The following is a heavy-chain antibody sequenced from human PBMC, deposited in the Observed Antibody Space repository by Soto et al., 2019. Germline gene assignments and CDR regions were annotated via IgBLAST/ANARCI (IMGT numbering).Heavy chain of an antibody. CDR3: AKDMDGFLEWLPHFDY. V-gene: IGHV3-23*01. J-gene: IGHJ4*02. Sequence: EVQLLESGGGLVQPGGSLRLYCAASGFTFSSYAMSWVRQAPGKGLEWVSAISGSGGSTYYADSVKGRFTISRDNSKNTLYLQMNSLRAEDTAVYYCAKDMDGFLEWLPHFDYWGQGTLVTVSS. D-gene: IGHD3-3*01. CDR1: GFTFSSYA. CDR2: ISGSGGST.